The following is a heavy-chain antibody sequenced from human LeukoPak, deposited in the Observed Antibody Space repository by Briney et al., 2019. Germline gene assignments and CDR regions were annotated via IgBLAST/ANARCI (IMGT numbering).Heavy chain of an antibody. Sequence: SETLSLTCAVYGGSFSGYYWSWIRQPPGKGLEWIGEINHSGSTNYNPSLKSRVTISVDTSKNQFSLKLSSVTAADTAVYYCARAGRYSYGRPTKINVKKRNWFDPWGQGTLVTVSS. D-gene: IGHD5-18*01. CDR2: INHSGST. CDR1: GGSFSGYY. J-gene: IGHJ5*02. V-gene: IGHV4-34*01. CDR3: ARAGRYSYGRPTKINVKKRNWFDP.